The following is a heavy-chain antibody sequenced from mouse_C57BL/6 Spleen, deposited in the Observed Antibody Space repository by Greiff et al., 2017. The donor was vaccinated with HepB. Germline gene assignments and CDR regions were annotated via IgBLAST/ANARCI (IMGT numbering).Heavy chain of an antibody. CDR3: ARRAYYGSSPYYAMDY. J-gene: IGHJ4*01. CDR1: GFNIKNTY. V-gene: IGHV14-3*01. D-gene: IGHD1-1*01. Sequence: EVKLQESVAELVRPGASVKLSCTASGFNIKNTYMHWVKQRPEQGLEWIGRIDPANGNTKYAPKFQGKATITADTSSNTAYLQLSSLTSEDTAIYYCARRAYYGSSPYYAMDYWGQGTSVTVSS. CDR2: IDPANGNT.